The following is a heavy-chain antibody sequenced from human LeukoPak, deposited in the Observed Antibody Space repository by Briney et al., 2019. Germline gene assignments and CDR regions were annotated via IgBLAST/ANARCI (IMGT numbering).Heavy chain of an antibody. CDR2: INHSGST. CDR1: GGSFSGYY. J-gene: IGHJ4*02. V-gene: IGHV4-34*01. CDR3: ARGRRRAY. Sequence: SETLSLTCAVYGGSFSGYYWSWIRQPPGKGLEWIGEINHSGSTNYNPPLKSRVTISVDTSKNQFSLKLSSVTAADTAVYYCARGRRRAYWGQGTLVTVSS.